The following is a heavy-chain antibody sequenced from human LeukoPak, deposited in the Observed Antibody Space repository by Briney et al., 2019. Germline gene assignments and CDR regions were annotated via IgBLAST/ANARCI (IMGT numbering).Heavy chain of an antibody. CDR3: ARGVMELLWFGEHYYYYYYMDV. V-gene: IGHV4-34*01. Sequence: SETLSLTCAVYGGSFSGYYWSWIRQPPGKGLEWIGEINHSGSTNYNPSLKSRVTISVDTSKNQFSLKLSSVPAADTAVYYCARGVMELLWFGEHYYYYYYMDVWGKGTTVTVSS. J-gene: IGHJ6*03. CDR1: GGSFSGYY. D-gene: IGHD3-10*01. CDR2: INHSGST.